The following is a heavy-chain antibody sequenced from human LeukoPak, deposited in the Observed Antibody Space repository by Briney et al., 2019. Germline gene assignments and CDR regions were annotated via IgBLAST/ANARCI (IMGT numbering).Heavy chain of an antibody. CDR1: GGSFSGYY. CDR2: INHSGST. V-gene: IGHV4-34*01. Sequence: SETLSLTCAVYGGSFSGYYWSWIRQPPGKGLEWIGEINHSGSTNYNPSLKSRVTISVDTSKNQFSLKLSSVTAADTAVYYCAVPLAYYYGMDVWGKGTTVTVSS. CDR3: AVPLAYYYGMDV. J-gene: IGHJ6*04.